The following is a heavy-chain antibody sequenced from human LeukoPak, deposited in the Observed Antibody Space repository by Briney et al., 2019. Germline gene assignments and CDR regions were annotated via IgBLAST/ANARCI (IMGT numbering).Heavy chain of an antibody. Sequence: PSETLSLTCAVSGGSISSSGYSWTWIRQPRGKGLEWIGYIYHSGSAYYDPSLKSRVTISLDRSKNQFSLKLSSVTATDTAVYYCARAGAINWYFDLWGRGTLVTVSS. D-gene: IGHD7-27*01. J-gene: IGHJ2*01. V-gene: IGHV4-30-2*01. CDR3: ARAGAINWYFDL. CDR1: GGSISSSGYS. CDR2: IYHSGSA.